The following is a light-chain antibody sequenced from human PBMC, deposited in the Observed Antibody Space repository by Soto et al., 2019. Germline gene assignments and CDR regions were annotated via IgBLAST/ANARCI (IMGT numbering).Light chain of an antibody. V-gene: IGLV2-23*02. Sequence: QSALTQPASVSGSPGQSITISCTGSSSDVGSQNLVSWYQQHPGKAPKLVLFEVNKRPSGVSGRFSGSKSGNTASLTISGLQAEDEADYYCCSFTSSNTHVFGTGTKVTVL. J-gene: IGLJ1*01. CDR2: EVN. CDR3: CSFTSSNTHV. CDR1: SSDVGSQNL.